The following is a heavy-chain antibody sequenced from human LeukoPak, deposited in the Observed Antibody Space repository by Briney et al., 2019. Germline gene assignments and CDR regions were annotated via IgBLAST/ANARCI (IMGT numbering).Heavy chain of an antibody. D-gene: IGHD5-24*01. CDR1: GGSISSYY. J-gene: IGHJ4*02. CDR3: ARGSRRDGYNYHDY. V-gene: IGHV4-59*01. CDR2: IYYSGST. Sequence: SETLSLTCTVSGGSISSYYWSWIRQPPGKGLEWIGYIYYSGSTNYNPSLKSRATISVDTSKNQFSLKLSSVTAADTAVYYCARGSRRDGYNYHDYWGQGTLVTVSS.